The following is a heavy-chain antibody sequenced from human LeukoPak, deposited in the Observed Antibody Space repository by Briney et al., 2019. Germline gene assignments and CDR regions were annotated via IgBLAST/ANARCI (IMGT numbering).Heavy chain of an antibody. J-gene: IGHJ4*02. D-gene: IGHD3-16*01. V-gene: IGHV4-59*01. CDR1: GASISNYY. CDR3: ARVGRGDYVWGSYSFDY. Sequence: SEPLSLTCTASGASISNYYWSWIRQPPGKGLEWFGNISTSWNTNYNPSLKSRFAISLDTSKNQFSLILSPVTAADTAVYYCARVGRGDYVWGSYSFDYWGQGTLVTVSS. CDR2: ISTSWNT.